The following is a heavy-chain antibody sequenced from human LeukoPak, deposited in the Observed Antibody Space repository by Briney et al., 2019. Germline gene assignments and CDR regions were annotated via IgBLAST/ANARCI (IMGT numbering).Heavy chain of an antibody. D-gene: IGHD2-15*01. CDR1: GFTVSSNY. J-gene: IGHJ3*02. CDR3: ARDGLPDAFDI. CDR2: IYSGGST. V-gene: IGHV3-53*01. Sequence: GGSLRLSCAASGFTVSSNYMSWVRQAPGKGLEWVLVIYSGGSTYYADSVKGRFTISRDNSKNTLYLQMNSLRAEDTAVYYCARDGLPDAFDIWGQGTMVTVSS.